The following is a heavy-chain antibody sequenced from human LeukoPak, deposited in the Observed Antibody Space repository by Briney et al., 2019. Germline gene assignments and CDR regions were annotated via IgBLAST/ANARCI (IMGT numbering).Heavy chain of an antibody. CDR3: ALLWFGELLPDY. CDR1: GFTFSSYA. Sequence: AGGSLRLSCAASGFTFSSYAMSWVRQAPGKGLEWVLAISGSGGSTYYADSVKGRFTISRDNSKNTLYLQMNSLRAEDTAVYYCALLWFGELLPDYWGQGTLVTVSS. CDR2: ISGSGGST. J-gene: IGHJ4*02. D-gene: IGHD3-10*01. V-gene: IGHV3-23*01.